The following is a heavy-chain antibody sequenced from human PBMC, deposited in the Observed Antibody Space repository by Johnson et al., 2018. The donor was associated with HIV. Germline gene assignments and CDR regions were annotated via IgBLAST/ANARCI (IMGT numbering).Heavy chain of an antibody. CDR3: ARGGLLRDVDWLFEDAFDI. V-gene: IGHV3-62*03. CDR1: GFTFSNFP. D-gene: IGHD3-9*01. J-gene: IGHJ3*02. CDR2: ISTSGDTV. Sequence: VQLVESGGGVVQPGRSLRLSCAASGFTFSNFPMHWVRQAPGKGLEWVSVISTSGDTVLYTDSVKGRLNISRDNDKNSLYLQMNSLRAEDTAVYYCARGGLLRDVDWLFEDAFDIWGQGTMVTVSS.